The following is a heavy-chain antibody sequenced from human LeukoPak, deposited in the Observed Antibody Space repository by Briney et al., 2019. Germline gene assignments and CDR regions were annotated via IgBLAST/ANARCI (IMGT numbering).Heavy chain of an antibody. V-gene: IGHV4-39*07. Sequence: PSETLSLTCIVPGGSISSSSYCWAWLRQSPGKGLEWIGTFSSGGSAYYHPSLTSRVSISKDTSDNQFSLRLYSVTAADTAVYYCARKQTGTMYDVWGQGTQVTVSS. J-gene: IGHJ4*02. CDR1: GGSISSSSYC. CDR2: FSSGGSA. CDR3: ARKQTGTMYDV. D-gene: IGHD1-7*01.